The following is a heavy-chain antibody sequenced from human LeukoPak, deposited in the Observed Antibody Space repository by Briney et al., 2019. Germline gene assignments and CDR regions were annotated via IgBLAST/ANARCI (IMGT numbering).Heavy chain of an antibody. V-gene: IGHV4-30-2*01. CDR3: GIYYYNSSGYHDY. Sequence: XSISSGLYSWTWIRQPPGKGLEYIGYIHHSGSTFHNPSLKSRVTILGDRSKNQFSLNLNSVTAADTAVYYCGIYYYNSSGYHDYWGQGALVTVSS. CDR2: IHHSGST. J-gene: IGHJ4*02. CDR1: XSISSGLYS. D-gene: IGHD3-22*01.